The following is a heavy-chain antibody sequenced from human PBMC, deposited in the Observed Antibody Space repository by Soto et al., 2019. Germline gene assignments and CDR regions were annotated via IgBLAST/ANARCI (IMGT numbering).Heavy chain of an antibody. CDR3: AKDTSGWSIWYFDL. CDR2: ISWNSGSI. V-gene: IGHV3-9*01. J-gene: IGHJ2*01. D-gene: IGHD6-19*01. Sequence: DVQLVESGGGLVQPGRSLRLSCAASGFTFDDYAMHWVRQAPGKGLEWVSGISWNSGSIGYADSVKGRFTISRNNAKNSLYLQKNSLRAEDTAFYYCAKDTSGWSIWYFDLWGRGTLVTVSS. CDR1: GFTFDDYA.